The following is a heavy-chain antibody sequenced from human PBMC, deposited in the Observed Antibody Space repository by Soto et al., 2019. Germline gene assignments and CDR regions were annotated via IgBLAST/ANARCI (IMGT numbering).Heavy chain of an antibody. J-gene: IGHJ5*02. D-gene: IGHD6-13*01. CDR3: ARGPTYSSSWYERDGWFDP. Sequence: QVQLVQSGAEVKKPGASVKVSCKASGYTFTSYDINWVRQATGQGLEWMGWMNPNSGNTGYAQKCQGRVTMTRNTSISTAYMELSSLRSEDTAVYYCARGPTYSSSWYERDGWFDPWGQGTLVTVSS. V-gene: IGHV1-8*01. CDR1: GYTFTSYD. CDR2: MNPNSGNT.